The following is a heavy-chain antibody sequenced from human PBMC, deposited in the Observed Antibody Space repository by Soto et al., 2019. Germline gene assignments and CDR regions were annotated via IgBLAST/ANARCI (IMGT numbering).Heavy chain of an antibody. Sequence: QLQLQESGSRLVKPSQTLSLTCAVSGDSISSGGYSWSWIRQLPGKGLEWIGYIYHSGSTYYNPSLKSRVTLSVDRSKNQFYLKLSSVTAADTAVYYCARFYGDYYNWFDPWGQGTLVTVSS. CDR3: ARFYGDYYNWFDP. CDR2: IYHSGST. V-gene: IGHV4-30-2*01. J-gene: IGHJ5*02. CDR1: GDSISSGGYS. D-gene: IGHD4-17*01.